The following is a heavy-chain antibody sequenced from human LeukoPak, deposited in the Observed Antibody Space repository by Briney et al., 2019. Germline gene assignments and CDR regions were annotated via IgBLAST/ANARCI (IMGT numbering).Heavy chain of an antibody. D-gene: IGHD3-22*01. V-gene: IGHV1-18*01. Sequence: ASVKVSCKASGGTFSSYAISWVRQAPGQGLEWMGWISAYNGNTNYAQKLQGRVTMTTDTSTSTAYMELRSLRSDDTAVYYCARSKAYYYDSSGYFNPWGQGTLVTVSS. CDR3: ARSKAYYYDSSGYFNP. J-gene: IGHJ5*02. CDR1: GGTFSSYA. CDR2: ISAYNGNT.